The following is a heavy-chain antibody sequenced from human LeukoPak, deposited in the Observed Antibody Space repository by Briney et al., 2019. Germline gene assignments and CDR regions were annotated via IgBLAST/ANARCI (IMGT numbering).Heavy chain of an antibody. Sequence: PSETLSLTCTVSGGSISSYYWSWIRQPPGKGLEWIGYIYYSGSTNYNPSLKSRVTISVDTSKNQFSLKLSSVTAADTAVYYCARVHLGYCSGGSCLYYFDYWGQGTLVTVSS. J-gene: IGHJ4*02. CDR3: ARVHLGYCSGGSCLYYFDY. CDR1: GGSISSYY. D-gene: IGHD2-15*01. V-gene: IGHV4-59*08. CDR2: IYYSGST.